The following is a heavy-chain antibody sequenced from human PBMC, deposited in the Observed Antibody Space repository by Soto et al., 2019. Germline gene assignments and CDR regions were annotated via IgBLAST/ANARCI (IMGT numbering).Heavy chain of an antibody. CDR2: ISSDGGST. CDR3: AKDSYDYTQAPYYYYGMDV. D-gene: IGHD4-4*01. CDR1: GFTFDDYT. Sequence: GGSLRLSCAASGFTFDDYTMHWVRQAPGKALAWVSLISSDGGSTYYADSVKGRFTISRDNSKNSLYLQMNSLRTEDTALYYCAKDSYDYTQAPYYYYGMDVWGQGTTVTVSS. J-gene: IGHJ6*02. V-gene: IGHV3-43*01.